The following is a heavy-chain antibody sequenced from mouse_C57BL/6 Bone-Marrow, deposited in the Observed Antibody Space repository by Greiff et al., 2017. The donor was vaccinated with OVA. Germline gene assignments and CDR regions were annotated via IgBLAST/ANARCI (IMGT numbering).Heavy chain of an antibody. V-gene: IGHV14-3*01. J-gene: IGHJ3*01. Sequence: EVQLVESVAELVRPGASVKLSCTASGFNIKNTYMHWVKQRPEQGLEWIGRIDPANGNTKYAPKFQGKATITADTSSNTAYLQLSSLTSEDTAIYYCADYYGSRAWFAYWGQGTLVTVSA. D-gene: IGHD1-1*01. CDR1: GFNIKNTY. CDR3: ADYYGSRAWFAY. CDR2: IDPANGNT.